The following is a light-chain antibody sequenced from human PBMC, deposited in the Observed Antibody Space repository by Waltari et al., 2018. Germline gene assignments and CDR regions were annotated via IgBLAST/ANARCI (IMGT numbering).Light chain of an antibody. CDR1: QSVHNDN. CDR3: QQYGGSPDT. J-gene: IGKJ5*01. CDR2: GAS. Sequence: SPGERATLSCRASQSVHNDNLAWFQQKPGQAPRLLIFGASSRATGIPDRFSGSGSGTDFILTISRVEPEDFGLYYCQQYGGSPDTFGQGTRLEIK. V-gene: IGKV3-20*01.